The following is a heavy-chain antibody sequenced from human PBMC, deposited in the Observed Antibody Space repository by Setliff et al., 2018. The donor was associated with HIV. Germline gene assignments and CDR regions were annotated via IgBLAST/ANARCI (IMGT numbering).Heavy chain of an antibody. D-gene: IGHD2-8*02. Sequence: ASVKVSCKASGYLFTHYGVSWVRQAPGQGLEWVGWVSAWDGRTDYSQKVQGRVTMTTDASTSTAYMELRSLTSDDTAVYYCARGGHCTAGVCYHYEYWGQGTQVTVFS. CDR2: VSAWDGRT. CDR3: ARGGHCTAGVCYHYEY. CDR1: GYLFTHYG. V-gene: IGHV1-18*01. J-gene: IGHJ4*02.